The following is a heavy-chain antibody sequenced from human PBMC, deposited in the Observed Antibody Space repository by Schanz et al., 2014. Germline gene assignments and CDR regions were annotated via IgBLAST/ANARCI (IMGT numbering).Heavy chain of an antibody. Sequence: DVQLVESGGGLVQPGGSLRLSCAASGFTFTGHWMSWVRQAPGKGLEWLGRVRNRRNSDIIEYAASVEGRFTISRDESKNSVYLQMNSLQTDDTAVYYCFSMHYGNSVYWGQGTLVTVSS. CDR2: VRNRRNSDII. CDR3: FSMHYGNSVY. J-gene: IGHJ4*02. V-gene: IGHV3-72*01. CDR1: GFTFTGHW. D-gene: IGHD1-7*01.